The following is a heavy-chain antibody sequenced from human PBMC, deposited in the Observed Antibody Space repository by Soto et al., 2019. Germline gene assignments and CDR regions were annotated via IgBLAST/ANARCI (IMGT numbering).Heavy chain of an antibody. CDR2: ISSSSGTI. CDR3: AREDPWSANADDMDV. Sequence: EVQLVESGGGLVQPGGSLRLSCVASGFTFSSYSLNWVRQAPGKGLEWVSYISSSSGTIYYADSVKGRFTISRDNAENSLCLQMNSLRDDDTAVYYCAREDPWSANADDMDVWGQGTTVTVSS. V-gene: IGHV3-48*02. J-gene: IGHJ6*02. CDR1: GFTFSSYS. D-gene: IGHD3-3*01.